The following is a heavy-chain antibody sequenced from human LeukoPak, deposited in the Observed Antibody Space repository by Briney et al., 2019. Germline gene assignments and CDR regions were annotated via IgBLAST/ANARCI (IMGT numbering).Heavy chain of an antibody. V-gene: IGHV1-24*01. CDR2: FDPEDGET. J-gene: IGHJ4*02. D-gene: IGHD3-10*01. CDR3: ARVGYYGGIDY. Sequence: GASVKVSCKVSGYTLTELSMHWVRQAPGKGLEWMGGFDPEDGETIYAQKFQGRVTITADESTSTAYMELSSLRSEDTAVYYCARVGYYGGIDYWGQGTLVTVSS. CDR1: GYTLTELS.